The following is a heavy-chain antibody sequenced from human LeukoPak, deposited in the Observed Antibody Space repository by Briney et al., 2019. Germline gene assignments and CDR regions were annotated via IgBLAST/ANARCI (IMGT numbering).Heavy chain of an antibody. CDR2: IYPGDSDT. Sequence: GESMKISCKGSGYSFTSYWIGWVRQMPGKGLEWMGIIYPGDSDTRYSPSFQGQVTISADKSISTAYLQWSSLKASDTAMYYCARRFAGSGSYYNAFDIWGQGTMVTVSS. D-gene: IGHD3-10*01. V-gene: IGHV5-51*01. J-gene: IGHJ3*02. CDR1: GYSFTSYW. CDR3: ARRFAGSGSYYNAFDI.